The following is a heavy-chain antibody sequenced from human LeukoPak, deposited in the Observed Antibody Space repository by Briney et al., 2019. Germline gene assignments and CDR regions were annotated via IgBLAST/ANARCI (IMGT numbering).Heavy chain of an antibody. CDR3: ARDLWDATGY. D-gene: IGHD1-14*01. J-gene: IGHJ4*02. CDR2: IYSGDST. CDR1: TVSSNY. Sequence: GGSLRLSCTVSSNYMSWVRQAPGKGLEWLSVIYSGDSTYYADSVRGRFTISRDISKNILYLQMNSLRPEDTAVYYCARDLWDATGYWGQGTLVTVSS. V-gene: IGHV3-53*05.